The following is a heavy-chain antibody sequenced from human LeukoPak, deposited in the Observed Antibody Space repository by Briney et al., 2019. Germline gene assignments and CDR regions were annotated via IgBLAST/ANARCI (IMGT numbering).Heavy chain of an antibody. CDR1: GGTFSSHA. V-gene: IGHV1-69*06. J-gene: IGHJ4*02. CDR2: IIPIFGTA. CDR3: AGNTYYYGSGSHLDY. D-gene: IGHD3-10*01. Sequence: SVKVSCKASGGTFSSHAISWVRQAPGQGLEWMGGIIPIFGTANYAQKFQGRVTITADKSTSTAYMELSSLRSEDTAVYYCAGNTYYYGSGSHLDYWGQGTLVTVSS.